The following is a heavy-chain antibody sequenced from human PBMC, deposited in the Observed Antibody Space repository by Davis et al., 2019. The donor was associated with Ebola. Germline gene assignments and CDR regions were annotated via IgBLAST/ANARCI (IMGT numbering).Heavy chain of an antibody. D-gene: IGHD1-14*01. V-gene: IGHV4-34*01. Sequence: PSETLSLTCAVYGGSFSGYYWSWIRQPPGKGLEWIGEINHSGSTNYNPSLKSRVTISVDTSKNQFSLKLSSVTAADTAVYYCARGSGGTGAFDIWGQGTMVTVSS. CDR2: INHSGST. J-gene: IGHJ3*02. CDR3: ARGSGGTGAFDI. CDR1: GGSFSGYY.